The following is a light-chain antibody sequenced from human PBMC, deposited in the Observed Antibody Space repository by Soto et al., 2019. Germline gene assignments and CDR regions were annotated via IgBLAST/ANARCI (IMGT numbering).Light chain of an antibody. CDR2: GAS. V-gene: IGKV3-15*01. Sequence: EVVLTPSPCTLSLSPRERATLSCMASQSVSSNLAWYQQKAGQAPRLLIYGASARATGIPARFSGSGSGTEFTLSISSLQSEDFAVYYCQQYYDWPSLTVGGGTKVDI. CDR1: QSVSSN. CDR3: QQYYDWPSLT. J-gene: IGKJ4*01.